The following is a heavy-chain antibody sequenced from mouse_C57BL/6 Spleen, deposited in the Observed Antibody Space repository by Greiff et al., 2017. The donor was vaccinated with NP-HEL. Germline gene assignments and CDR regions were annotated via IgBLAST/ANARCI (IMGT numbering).Heavy chain of an antibody. CDR2: IYPRDGST. V-gene: IGHV1-85*01. J-gene: IGHJ4*01. Sequence: VKLMESGPELVKPGASVKLSCKASGYTFTSYDINWVKQRPGQGLEWIGWIYPRDGSTKYNEKFKGKATLTVDTSSSTAYMELHSLTSEDSAVYFCARSDYYGSRYYYAMDYWGQGTSVTVSS. CDR1: GYTFTSYD. D-gene: IGHD1-1*01. CDR3: ARSDYYGSRYYYAMDY.